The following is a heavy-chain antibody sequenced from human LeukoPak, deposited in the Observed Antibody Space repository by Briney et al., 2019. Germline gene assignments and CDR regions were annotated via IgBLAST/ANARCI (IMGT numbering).Heavy chain of an antibody. Sequence: PGGSLRLSCAASGFTFSSYAMSWVRQAPGKGLEWVSTITGGGGGTFYADSVKGRFIISRDDAKNTLHLQMNSLRAEDTAVYYCAKAAGPPSSGGWTGSHPCFDYWGHGTLVTVSS. CDR2: ITGGGGGT. CDR1: GFTFSSYA. CDR3: AKAAGPPSSGGWTGSHPCFDY. V-gene: IGHV3-23*01. J-gene: IGHJ4*01. D-gene: IGHD6-19*01.